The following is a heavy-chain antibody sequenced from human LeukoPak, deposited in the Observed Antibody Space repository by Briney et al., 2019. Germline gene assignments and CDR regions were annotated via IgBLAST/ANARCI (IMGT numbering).Heavy chain of an antibody. Sequence: SETLSLTCAVYGGSFSGYYWSWIRQPPGKGLEWIGEINHSGSTNYNPSLKSRVTISVDTSKNQFSLKLSSVTAADTAVYYCARDTTSWSGWYFDLWGRGTLVTVS. J-gene: IGHJ2*01. CDR1: GGSFSGYY. CDR3: ARDTTSWSGWYFDL. CDR2: INHSGST. V-gene: IGHV4-34*01. D-gene: IGHD1-1*01.